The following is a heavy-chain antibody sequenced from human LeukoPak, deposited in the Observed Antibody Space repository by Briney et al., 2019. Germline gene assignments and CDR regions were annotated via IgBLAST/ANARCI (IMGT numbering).Heavy chain of an antibody. D-gene: IGHD2-15*01. Sequence: PGGSLRLSCVASGFMFSRYAMNWVRQAPGKGLEWLSYISSSGTTIYSADSVKGRFTISRDNAKNSLYLHMNSLRGEDTAAYYCARDGLGVADLDYWGQGTLVTVSS. CDR2: ISSSGTTI. J-gene: IGHJ4*02. V-gene: IGHV3-48*03. CDR1: GFMFSRYA. CDR3: ARDGLGVADLDY.